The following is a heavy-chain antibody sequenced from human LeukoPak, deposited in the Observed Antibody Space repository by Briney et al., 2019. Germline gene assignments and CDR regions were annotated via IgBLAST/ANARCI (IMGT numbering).Heavy chain of an antibody. Sequence: ASVKVSCKASGYTFSIYGFSWVRQAPGQGLEWMGWISAYNGNTNYAQKFQGRVTMTTDTSTSTAHMELRSLTSDDTAVYYCARDYVSVAGTPAYWGQGTLVTVSS. CDR1: GYTFSIYG. CDR2: ISAYNGNT. D-gene: IGHD6-19*01. CDR3: ARDYVSVAGTPAY. V-gene: IGHV1-18*01. J-gene: IGHJ4*02.